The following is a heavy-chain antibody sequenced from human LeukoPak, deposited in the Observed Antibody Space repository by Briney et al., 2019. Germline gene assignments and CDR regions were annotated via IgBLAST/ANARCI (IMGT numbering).Heavy chain of an antibody. D-gene: IGHD3-9*01. Sequence: GGSLRLSCAASGSTFSSYWMHWIRQGPGKGLVWVSRIDSDGSSTSYADSVKGRFTISSDNAKNTLYLQMNSLRAEDTAVYYCARSYYDILTGYWVDDTFDIWGQGTKVTVSS. CDR1: GSTFSSYW. J-gene: IGHJ3*02. CDR3: ARSYYDILTGYWVDDTFDI. V-gene: IGHV3-74*01. CDR2: IDSDGSST.